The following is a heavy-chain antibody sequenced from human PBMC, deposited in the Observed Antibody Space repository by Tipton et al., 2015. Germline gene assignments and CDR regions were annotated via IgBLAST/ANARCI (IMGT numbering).Heavy chain of an antibody. CDR2: IQYSGST. J-gene: IGHJ4*02. CDR3: ARDHSSWWD. D-gene: IGHD2-15*01. Sequence: TLSLTCTVSGGSFSDYYWSWIRQPPGKELEWIGYIQYSGSTNYNPSLKSRVTISVDTSKNEVSLMLNSVTAADTAVYFCARDHSSWWDWGQGTLVTVSS. CDR1: GGSFSDYY. V-gene: IGHV4-59*12.